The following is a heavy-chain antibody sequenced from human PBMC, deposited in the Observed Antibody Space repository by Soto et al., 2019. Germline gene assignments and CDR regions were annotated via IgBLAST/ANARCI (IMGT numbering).Heavy chain of an antibody. CDR2: ISGSGGGT. CDR1: GFTYDNYA. D-gene: IGHD2-2*01. V-gene: IGHV3-23*01. Sequence: EVQLSESGGGLVPPGGSLRLSCVASGFTYDNYAMSWVRQAPGKGLEWVSSISGSGGGTYYADSVKGRFTISRDNSKNTLYLQMDNLSAEDTAVYYCARDGEHNIALLSAAVCPGVRSHYSYGLDVWGQGTTVTVSS. CDR3: ARDGEHNIALLSAAVCPGVRSHYSYGLDV. J-gene: IGHJ6*02.